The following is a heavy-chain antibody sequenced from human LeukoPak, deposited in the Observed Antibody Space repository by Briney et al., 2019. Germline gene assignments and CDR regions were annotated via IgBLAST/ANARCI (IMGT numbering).Heavy chain of an antibody. J-gene: IGHJ4*02. V-gene: IGHV1-2*02. CDR3: ASYYYGSGSYDLPFDY. CDR1: GYTFTGYY. D-gene: IGHD3-10*01. Sequence: ASVKVSCKASGYTFTGYYMHWVRQPPAQGLEWMGWINPNSGGTNYAQKFKGRVTMTRDKSISTAYIEMSRLRSDDTAVYYCASYYYGSGSYDLPFDYWGQGTLVTVSS. CDR2: INPNSGGT.